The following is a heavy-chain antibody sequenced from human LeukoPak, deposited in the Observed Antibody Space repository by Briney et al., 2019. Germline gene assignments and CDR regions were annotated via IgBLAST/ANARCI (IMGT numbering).Heavy chain of an antibody. V-gene: IGHV3-73*01. J-gene: IGHJ4*02. D-gene: IGHD3-3*01. CDR1: GFSFSGST. CDR2: IRSKANSYAT. Sequence: SGGSLRLSCAASGFSFSGSTMHWVRQASGKGREWVGRIRSKANSYATVYAASVKGRFTISRDDSKNTVYLQMNSLTTEDTAVYYCTSPITIFGVVAKNYWGQGTLVTVSP. CDR3: TSPITIFGVVAKNY.